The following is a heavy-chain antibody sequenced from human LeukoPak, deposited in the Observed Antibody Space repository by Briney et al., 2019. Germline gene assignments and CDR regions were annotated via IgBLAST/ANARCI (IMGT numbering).Heavy chain of an antibody. CDR1: GYTFTSYY. CDR3: ARAAGGVSGDYYGMDV. Sequence: ASVTVSCKASGYTFTSYYMYWVRQAPGQGLEWMGLINPSGGSTSYAQKFQGRVTMTRDTSTSTVYMELSSLRSEDTAVYYCARAAGGVSGDYYGMDVWGKGTTVTVSS. J-gene: IGHJ6*04. CDR2: INPSGGST. V-gene: IGHV1-46*01. D-gene: IGHD2-8*01.